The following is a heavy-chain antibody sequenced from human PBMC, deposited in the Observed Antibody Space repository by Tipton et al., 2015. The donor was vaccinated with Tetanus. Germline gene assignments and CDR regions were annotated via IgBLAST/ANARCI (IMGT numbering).Heavy chain of an antibody. V-gene: IGHV4-34*01. CDR2: INHRGGT. J-gene: IGHJ4*02. CDR1: GGSSSSFY. CDR3: ARLTEVVSRSGWAFDL. Sequence: TLSLTCAVYGGSSSSFYWSWIRQPPGKGLEWIGEINHRGGTSYIPSLKSRVTISVDTSKNQFSLNMTSVTAADTAVYYCARLTEVVSRSGWAFDLWGQGTLVTVSS. D-gene: IGHD5/OR15-5a*01.